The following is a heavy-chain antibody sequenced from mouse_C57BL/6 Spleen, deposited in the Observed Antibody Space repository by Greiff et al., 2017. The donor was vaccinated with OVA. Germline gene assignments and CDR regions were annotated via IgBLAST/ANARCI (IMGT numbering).Heavy chain of an antibody. J-gene: IGHJ2*01. CDR2: IDPSDSYT. Sequence: QVQLQQSGAELVKPGASVKLSCKASGYTFTSYWMQWVKQRPGQGLEWIGEIDPSDSYTNYNQKVKGKATLTVDTSSSTAYMQLSSLTSEDSAVYYCARGSTMPYYFDYWGQGTTLTVSS. D-gene: IGHD2-1*01. CDR1: GYTFTSYW. CDR3: ARGSTMPYYFDY. V-gene: IGHV1-50*01.